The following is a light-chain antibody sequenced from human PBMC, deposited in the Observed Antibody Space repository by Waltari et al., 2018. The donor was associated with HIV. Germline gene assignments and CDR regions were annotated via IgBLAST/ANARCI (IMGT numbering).Light chain of an antibody. V-gene: IGKV3-20*01. CDR1: ESVSTSY. Sequence: VLTQSPGFVSLSPGERATLSCRASESVSTSYVAWYHEKPGQPPRLLIYGAYSRATGVPDRFRGSGSGRDFTLTINSLVSDDFGVYHCQQYGNPPITFGGGTTVEI. CDR3: QQYGNPPIT. CDR2: GAY. J-gene: IGKJ4*01.